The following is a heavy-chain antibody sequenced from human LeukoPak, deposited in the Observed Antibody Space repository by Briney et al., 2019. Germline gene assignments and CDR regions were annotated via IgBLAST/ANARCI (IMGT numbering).Heavy chain of an antibody. CDR1: GITFSSYA. V-gene: IGHV3-23*01. J-gene: IGHJ2*01. CDR2: ISGSGGDT. Sequence: PGGSLRLSCAASGITFSSYAMSWVRQAPGKGLEWVSTISGSGGDTNYARSVKGRFTISRNDSKNTVYHQMNDLRVEDTAVYYCARDPAWGHWYFDLWGRGTLVTVSS. CDR3: ARDPAWGHWYFDL. D-gene: IGHD1-26*01.